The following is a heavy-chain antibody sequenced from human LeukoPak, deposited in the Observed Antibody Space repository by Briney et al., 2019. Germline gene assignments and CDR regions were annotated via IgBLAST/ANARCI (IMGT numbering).Heavy chain of an antibody. V-gene: IGHV1-69*04. Sequence: SVKVSCKASGGTFSSYAISWVRQAPGQGLEWMGRIIPILGIANYAQKFQGRVTITADKSTSTAYMELSSLRSEDTAVYYCARAIFEASFDPWGQGTLVTVSS. J-gene: IGHJ5*02. CDR1: GGTFSSYA. D-gene: IGHD3-3*01. CDR3: ARAIFEASFDP. CDR2: IIPILGIA.